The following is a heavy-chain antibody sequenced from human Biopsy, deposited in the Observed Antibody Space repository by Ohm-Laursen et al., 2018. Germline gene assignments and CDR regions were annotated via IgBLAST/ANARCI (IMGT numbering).Heavy chain of an antibody. V-gene: IGHV1-69*04. CDR1: GGSFSTYA. CDR3: ARFPLGAYDDSGSYRAVEHWYFDL. D-gene: IGHD3-22*01. CDR2: IIPMLDVA. Sequence: ASVKVSCKSSGGSFSTYAVSWVRQAPGQGLEWMGKIIPMLDVANYAQKFQGRVTITADKLTSTAYMELTSLRSEDTAIYYCARFPLGAYDDSGSYRAVEHWYFDLWGRGTLVTVSS. J-gene: IGHJ2*01.